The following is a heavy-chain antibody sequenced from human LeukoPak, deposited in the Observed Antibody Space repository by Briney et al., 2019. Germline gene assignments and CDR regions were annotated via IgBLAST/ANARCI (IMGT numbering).Heavy chain of an antibody. Sequence: SLSLTCTPSVFCFTTYYMLGVTQAPGKGLEWVAVISYDGSDKYYADSVKGRFTISRDNSKNTLYLQMNILRPEHAAMYYCAKVYYGMHRARAKDYQYNGTAVCGEGATVTVSS. CDR1: VFCFTTYY. CDR3: AKVYYGMHRARAKDYQYNGTAV. D-gene: IGHD3-10*01. CDR2: ISYDGSDK. J-gene: IGHJ6*01. V-gene: IGHV3-30*18.